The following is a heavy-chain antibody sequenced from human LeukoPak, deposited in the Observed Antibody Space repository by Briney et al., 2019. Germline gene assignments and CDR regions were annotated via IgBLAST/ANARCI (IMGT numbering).Heavy chain of an antibody. CDR2: IIPIFGTA. CDR1: GGTFSSYA. Sequence: SVKVSCKASGGTFSSYAISWVRQAPGQGLEWMGGIIPIFGTANYAQKFQGRVTITTDESTSTAYMELSSLRSEDTAVYYCARDFSAGTTGRDYYYYYYMDVWGKGTTVTVSS. CDR3: ARDFSAGTTGRDYYYYYYMDV. J-gene: IGHJ6*03. D-gene: IGHD1-7*01. V-gene: IGHV1-69*05.